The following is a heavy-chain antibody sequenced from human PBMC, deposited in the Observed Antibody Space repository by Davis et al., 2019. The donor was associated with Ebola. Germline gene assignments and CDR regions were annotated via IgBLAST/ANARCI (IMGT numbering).Heavy chain of an antibody. CDR3: ARGAWEDYVWGSQLDY. J-gene: IGHJ4*02. CDR2: SRHKANSYTT. Sequence: GESLKISCAASGFIFSDHYMYWVRQAPGKGLEWVGRSRHKANSYTTEYAASVKGRFTISRDESKNSLYLQMNRLKTEDTAVDYCARGAWEDYVWGSQLDYWGQGTLVTVSS. V-gene: IGHV3-72*01. D-gene: IGHD3-16*01. CDR1: GFIFSDHY.